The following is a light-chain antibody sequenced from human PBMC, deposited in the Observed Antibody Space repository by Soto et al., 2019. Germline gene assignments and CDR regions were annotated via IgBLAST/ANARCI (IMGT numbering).Light chain of an antibody. CDR3: QSYDSSLSGWV. V-gene: IGLV1-40*01. J-gene: IGLJ3*02. Sequence: QSVLTQPPSVSGAPGQRVTISCTGSSSNIGAGHDVHWYQQLPGTAPKLLIYGNSNRPSGVPDRFSGSKSGTSASLAITGLQAEDVADYYCQSYDSSLSGWVFGGGTKLTVL. CDR1: SSNIGAGHD. CDR2: GNS.